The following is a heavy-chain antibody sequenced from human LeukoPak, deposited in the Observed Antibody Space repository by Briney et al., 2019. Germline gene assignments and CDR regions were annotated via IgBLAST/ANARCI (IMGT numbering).Heavy chain of an antibody. CDR3: ARDYSTVTTSFDY. CDR1: GFTFSSYG. CDR2: ITATSSST. D-gene: IGHD4-17*01. Sequence: GGSLRLSCAASGFTFSSYGMSWVRQAPGKGLEWVSAITATSSSTHDADSVKGRFTISRDNAKNSLYLQMNSLRAEDTAVYYCARDYSTVTTSFDYWGQGTLVTVSS. V-gene: IGHV3-48*01. J-gene: IGHJ4*02.